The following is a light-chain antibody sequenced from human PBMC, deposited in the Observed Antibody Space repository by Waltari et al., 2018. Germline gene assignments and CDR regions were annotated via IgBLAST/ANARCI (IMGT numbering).Light chain of an antibody. CDR2: VNSEGSQ. Sequence: QLVLTQSPSASASLGASVKLTCTLSSGHSSNVVAWLQQRPEKGPRYLMKVNSEGSQTKGDEIPDRFSGSSSGAERYLTISSLQSEDEADYFCQTGGHGTWVFGGGTKLTVL. J-gene: IGLJ3*02. V-gene: IGLV4-69*01. CDR3: QTGGHGTWV. CDR1: SGHSSNV.